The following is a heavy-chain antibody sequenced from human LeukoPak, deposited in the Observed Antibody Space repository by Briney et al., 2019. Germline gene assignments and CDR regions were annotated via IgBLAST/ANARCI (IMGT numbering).Heavy chain of an antibody. J-gene: IGHJ6*02. V-gene: IGHV3-9*01. CDR2: ISWNSGSI. CDR1: GFTFDDYA. Sequence: GRSLRLSCAASGFTFDDYAMHWVRQAPGKGLEWVSGISWNSGSIGYADSVKGRFTISRDNAKNSLYLQMNSLRAEDTALYYCAKGRYCGGDCYSYYGMDVWGQGTTVTASS. D-gene: IGHD2-21*02. CDR3: AKGRYCGGDCYSYYGMDV.